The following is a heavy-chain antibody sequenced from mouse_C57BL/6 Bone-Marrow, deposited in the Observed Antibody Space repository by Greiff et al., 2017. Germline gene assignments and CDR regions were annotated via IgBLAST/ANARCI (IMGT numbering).Heavy chain of an antibody. CDR2: IYPGSGST. V-gene: IGHV1-55*01. D-gene: IGHD1-1*01. CDR3: AKAITTVVATPAY. Sequence: VQLQQPGAELVKPGASVKMSCKASGYTFTSYWITWVKQRPGQGLEWIGDIYPGSGSTNYNEKFKSKATLTVDTSSSTAYMQLSSLTSEDSAVYYCAKAITTVVATPAYWGQGTLVTVSA. CDR1: GYTFTSYW. J-gene: IGHJ3*01.